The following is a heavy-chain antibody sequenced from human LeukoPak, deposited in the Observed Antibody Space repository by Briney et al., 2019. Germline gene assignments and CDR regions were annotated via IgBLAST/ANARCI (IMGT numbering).Heavy chain of an antibody. D-gene: IGHD6-19*01. Sequence: PGRSLRLSCAASGFTFSSYGMHWVRQAPGKGLEWVAVISYDGSNKYYADSVKGRFTISRDNAKNSLYLQMNSLRAEDTAVYYCARGGWEFDYWGQGTLVTVSS. CDR3: ARGGWEFDY. J-gene: IGHJ4*02. CDR1: GFTFSSYG. CDR2: ISYDGSNK. V-gene: IGHV3-30*03.